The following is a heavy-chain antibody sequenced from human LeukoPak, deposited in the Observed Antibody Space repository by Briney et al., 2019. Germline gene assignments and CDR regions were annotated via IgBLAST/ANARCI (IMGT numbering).Heavy chain of an antibody. CDR2: ISGSGGST. Sequence: GGSLRLSCAASGFTFSSYAMSWVRQAPGKGLEWVSAISGSGGSTYYADSVKGRFTISRDNSKNTLYLQMNSLRAEDTAVYYCARDRLLGVTTAPYDYWGQGTHDYWGQGTLVTVSS. V-gene: IGHV3-23*01. CDR1: GFTFSSYA. J-gene: IGHJ4*02. D-gene: IGHD4-17*01. CDR3: ARDRLLGVTTAPYDYWGQGTHDY.